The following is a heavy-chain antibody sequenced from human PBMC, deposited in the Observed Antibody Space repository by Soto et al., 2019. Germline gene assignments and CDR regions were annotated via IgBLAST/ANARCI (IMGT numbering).Heavy chain of an antibody. Sequence: ASVKVSCKASGYTFTSYGISWVRQAPGQGLEWMGWISAYNGNTNYAQKLQGRVTMTTDTSTSTAYMELRSLRSDDTAVYYCAREPPRGGELLGVLFDYWGQGTLVTVSS. J-gene: IGHJ4*02. CDR3: AREPPRGGELLGVLFDY. CDR1: GYTFTSYG. D-gene: IGHD1-26*01. V-gene: IGHV1-18*01. CDR2: ISAYNGNT.